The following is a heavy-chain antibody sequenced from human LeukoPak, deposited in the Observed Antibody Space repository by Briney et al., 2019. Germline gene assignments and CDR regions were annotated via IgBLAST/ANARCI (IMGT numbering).Heavy chain of an antibody. V-gene: IGHV1-2*04. CDR2: INPNSGDT. J-gene: IGHJ4*02. CDR3: ASDRSYDKGPLDY. CDR1: GYTFTDYY. D-gene: IGHD3-22*01. Sequence: GASAKVSCKASGYTFTDYYMHWVRQAPGQGLEWMGWINPNSGDTKYAQKFQGWVTMTRDTSISTAYMGLSRLTSDDTAVYYCASDRSYDKGPLDYWGQGTLVTVSS.